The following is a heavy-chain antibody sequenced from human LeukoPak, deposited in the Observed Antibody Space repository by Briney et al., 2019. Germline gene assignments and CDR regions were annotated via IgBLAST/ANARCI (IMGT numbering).Heavy chain of an antibody. CDR3: ARDAAGVGATYYDY. Sequence: GGSLRLSCAASGFTFSSYSMNWVRQAPGKGLEWVSYISSSSTIYYADSVKGRFTISRDNAKNSLYLQMDSLRAEDTAVYYCARDAAGVGATYYDYWGQGTLVTVSS. V-gene: IGHV3-48*04. J-gene: IGHJ4*02. CDR2: ISSSSTI. D-gene: IGHD1-26*01. CDR1: GFTFSSYS.